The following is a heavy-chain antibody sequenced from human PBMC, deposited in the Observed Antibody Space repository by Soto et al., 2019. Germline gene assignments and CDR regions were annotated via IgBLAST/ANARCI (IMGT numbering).Heavy chain of an antibody. Sequence: GASVKVSCKASGGTFSSYSISWVRQAPGQGLEWMGGIIPIFGTANYAQKFQGRVTITADESTSTAYMELSSLRSEDTAVYYCARERSTRLDVWGQGTTVTVSS. CDR3: ARERSTRLDV. J-gene: IGHJ6*02. CDR1: GGTFSSYS. V-gene: IGHV1-69*13. D-gene: IGHD2-2*01. CDR2: IIPIFGTA.